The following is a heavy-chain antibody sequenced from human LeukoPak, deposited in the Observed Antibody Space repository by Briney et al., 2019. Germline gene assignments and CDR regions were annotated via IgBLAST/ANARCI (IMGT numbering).Heavy chain of an antibody. D-gene: IGHD2-2*01. CDR1: GGSFSGYY. Sequence: SETLSLTCAVYGGSFSGYYWSWIRQPPGKGLEWIGEINHSESTNYNPSLKSRVTISVDTSKNQFSLKLSSVTAADTAVYYCAGPVVVPAARYYYYYYMDVWGKGTTVTVSS. J-gene: IGHJ6*03. CDR3: AGPVVVPAARYYYYYYMDV. CDR2: INHSEST. V-gene: IGHV4-34*01.